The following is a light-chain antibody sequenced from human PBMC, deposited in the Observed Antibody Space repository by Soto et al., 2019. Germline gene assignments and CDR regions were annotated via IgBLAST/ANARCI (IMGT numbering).Light chain of an antibody. CDR2: KAS. Sequence: DIQMTQSPSTLSASVGDRVTITCRASQSISSWLAWYQQKPGTAPKLLIYKASTLQSGVPSRFSGSGSGTESTLTISSRQHDVAATYYCQQDNDHGTFGQGTKVEIK. J-gene: IGKJ1*01. CDR3: QQDNDHGT. CDR1: QSISSW. V-gene: IGKV1-5*03.